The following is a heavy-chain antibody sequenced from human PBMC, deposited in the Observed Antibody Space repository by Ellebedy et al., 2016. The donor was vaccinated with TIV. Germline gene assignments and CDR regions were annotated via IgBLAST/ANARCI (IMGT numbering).Heavy chain of an antibody. CDR3: ARIAAGGWWFDP. V-gene: IGHV1-2*02. CDR1: GYTFTGYY. J-gene: IGHJ5*02. Sequence: AASVKVSCKASGYTFTGYYMHWVRQAPGQGLEWMGWINPDSGGTNYAQKFQGRVTMTRDTSISTAYMELSRLRSDDTGVYYCARIAAGGWWFDPWGQGTLVSVSS. CDR2: INPDSGGT. D-gene: IGHD6-13*01.